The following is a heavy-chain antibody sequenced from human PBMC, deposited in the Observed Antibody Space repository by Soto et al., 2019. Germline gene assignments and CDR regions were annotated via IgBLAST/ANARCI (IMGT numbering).Heavy chain of an antibody. Sequence: SVKVSCKASGGTFSSYAISWVRQAPGQGLEWMGGIIPIFGTANYAQKFQGRVTITADESTSTAYMGLSSLRSEDTAVYYCARGRQMEQLVDYWGQGTLVTVSS. V-gene: IGHV1-69*13. CDR2: IIPIFGTA. CDR1: GGTFSSYA. J-gene: IGHJ4*02. CDR3: ARGRQMEQLVDY. D-gene: IGHD6-6*01.